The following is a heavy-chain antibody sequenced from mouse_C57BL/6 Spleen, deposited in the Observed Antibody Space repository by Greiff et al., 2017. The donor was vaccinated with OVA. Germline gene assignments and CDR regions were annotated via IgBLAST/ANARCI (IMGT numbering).Heavy chain of an antibody. D-gene: IGHD2-4*01. J-gene: IGHJ2*01. V-gene: IGHV1-7*01. CDR2: INPSSGYT. CDR3: ARNGILDYGYFDY. CDR1: GYTFTSYW. Sequence: QVQLKQSGAELAKPGASVKLSCKASGYTFTSYWMHWVKQRPGQGLEWIGYINPSSGYTKYNQKFKDKATLTADKSSSTAYMQLSSLTYEDSAVYYCARNGILDYGYFDYWGQGTTLTVSS.